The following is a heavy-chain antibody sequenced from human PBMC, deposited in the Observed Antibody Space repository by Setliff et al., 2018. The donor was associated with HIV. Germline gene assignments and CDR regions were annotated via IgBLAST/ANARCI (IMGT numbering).Heavy chain of an antibody. CDR3: ARVANSRGYSYDFDS. CDR2: IKQDESEE. D-gene: IGHD5-18*01. CDR1: GFTFSTYG. J-gene: IGHJ4*02. Sequence: PGESLKISCAASGFTFSTYGMHWVRQAPGKGLEWVANIKQDESEEWYADSVKGRFTISRDNTKNSLYLQINSLSAEDTAVYYCARVANSRGYSYDFDSWGQGTLVTVSS. V-gene: IGHV3-7*03.